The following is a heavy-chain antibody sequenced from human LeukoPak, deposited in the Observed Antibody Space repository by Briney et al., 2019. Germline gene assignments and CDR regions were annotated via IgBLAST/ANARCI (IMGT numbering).Heavy chain of an antibody. J-gene: IGHJ4*02. CDR3: ARDLPSIAAAGTMFDY. CDR1: GDSVSSNSAA. V-gene: IGHV6-1*01. D-gene: IGHD6-13*01. Sequence: PSQTLSLTCAISGDSVSSNSAAWNWIRQSPSRGLEWLGRTYYRSKWYNDYAVSVKSRITINPDTSKNQFSLQLNSVTPEDTAVYYCARDLPSIAAAGTMFDYWGQGTLVTVSS. CDR2: TYYRSKWYN.